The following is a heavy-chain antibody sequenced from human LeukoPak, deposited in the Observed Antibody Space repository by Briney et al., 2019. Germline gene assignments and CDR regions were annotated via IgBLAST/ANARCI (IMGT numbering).Heavy chain of an antibody. CDR3: ARQPYKTGGYYYYFDY. Sequence: SETLSLTCTVSGGSLSSYYWTWIRQPPGKGLEWIGYIYYSGSTNYNPSLKSRVTISLDTSKNQFSLKLSSVTAADTAVYYCARQPYKTGGYYYYFDYWGQGTLVTVSS. CDR2: IYYSGST. J-gene: IGHJ4*02. D-gene: IGHD3-22*01. CDR1: GGSLSSYY. V-gene: IGHV4-59*08.